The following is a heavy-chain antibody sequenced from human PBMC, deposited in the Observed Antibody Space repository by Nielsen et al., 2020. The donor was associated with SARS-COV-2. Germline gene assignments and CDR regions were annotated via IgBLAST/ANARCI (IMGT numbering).Heavy chain of an antibody. Sequence: SGPTLVKPTQTLTLTCSFSGLSLRDRGVGVGWIRQPPGKALEWPALRYWDDDKRYNPFLNNRLTLTTDTSKNQVVLTVTDVDPVDTARYYCAHTVGFAIVANICVDNAFDSWGQGTMVTVSS. J-gene: IGHJ3*02. V-gene: IGHV2-5*02. D-gene: IGHD5-12*01. CDR2: RYWDDDK. CDR3: AHTVGFAIVANICVDNAFDS. CDR1: GLSLRDRGVG.